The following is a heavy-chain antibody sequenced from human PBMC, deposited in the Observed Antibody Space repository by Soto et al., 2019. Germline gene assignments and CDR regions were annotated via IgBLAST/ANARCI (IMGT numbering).Heavy chain of an antibody. V-gene: IGHV1-2*02. D-gene: IGHD2-2*01. CDR1: GYTFTGYY. CDR2: INPNSGGT. J-gene: IGHJ4*02. Sequence: QVQLVQSGAEVKKPGASVKVSCKASGYTFTGYYMHWVRQAPGQGLEWMGWINPNSGGTNYAQKFQGRVTMTRDASISTAYMELSRLRSDDTAVYYCARDLSEYCSSTSCFPFDYWGQGTLVTVSS. CDR3: ARDLSEYCSSTSCFPFDY.